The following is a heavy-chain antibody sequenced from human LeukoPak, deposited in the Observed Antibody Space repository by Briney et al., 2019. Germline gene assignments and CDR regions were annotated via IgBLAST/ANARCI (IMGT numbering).Heavy chain of an antibody. J-gene: IGHJ4*02. CDR2: ISWSSGSI. V-gene: IGHV3-9*03. CDR3: AKAAGGYYDSSGYYFFDY. D-gene: IGHD3-22*01. CDR1: GFTFDDYA. Sequence: GGSLRLSCAASGFTFDDYAMHLVRQAPGKGLEWVSGISWSSGSIGYADSVKGRFTISRDNAKNSLYLQMNSLRAEDMALYYCAKAAGGYYDSSGYYFFDYWGQGTLVTVSS.